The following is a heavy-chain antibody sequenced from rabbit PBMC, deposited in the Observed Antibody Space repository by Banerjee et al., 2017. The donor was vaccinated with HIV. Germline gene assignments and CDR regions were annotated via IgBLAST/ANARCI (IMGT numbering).Heavy chain of an antibody. J-gene: IGHJ3*01. V-gene: IGHV1S33*01. CDR3: ARDLAGVIGWNFNF. Sequence: QEQLEESGGGLVQPGGSLTLTCTASGFSFSGGFYMCWVRQAPGKGLEWIGIIYSRGSAYYASWVNGRFTISSDNAQNTVDLRMNSLTAADTATYFCARDLAGVIGWNFNFWGQGTLVTVS. CDR1: GFSFSGGFY. CDR2: IYSRGSA. D-gene: IGHD4-1*01.